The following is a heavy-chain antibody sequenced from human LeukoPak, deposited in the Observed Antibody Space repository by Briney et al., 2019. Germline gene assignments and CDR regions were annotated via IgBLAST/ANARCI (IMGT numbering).Heavy chain of an antibody. CDR2: IRYDGSNK. V-gene: IGHV3-30*02. D-gene: IGHD6-6*01. CDR3: AKEARSFTPNRNEHSSSAGTDY. CDR1: GFTFSSYG. J-gene: IGHJ4*02. Sequence: PGGSLRLSCAASGFTFSSYGMHWVRQAPGKGLEWVAFIRYDGSNKYYADSVKGRFTISRDNSKNTLYLQMNSLRAEDTAVYYCAKEARSFTPNRNEHSSSAGTDYWGQGTLVTVSS.